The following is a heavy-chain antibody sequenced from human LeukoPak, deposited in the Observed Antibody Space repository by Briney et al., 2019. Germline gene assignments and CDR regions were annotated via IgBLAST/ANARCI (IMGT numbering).Heavy chain of an antibody. Sequence: ASVKVSCKASGYTFTSYDINWVRQATGQGLEWMGWMNPNSGNTGYAQKFQGRVTMTRNTSISTAYMELSSLRSEDTAVYYCARSRSVGRDSDYYYYYYGMDVWGQGTTVTVSS. CDR2: MNPNSGNT. D-gene: IGHD5-12*01. CDR3: ARSRSVGRDSDYYYYYYGMDV. J-gene: IGHJ6*02. CDR1: GYTFTSYD. V-gene: IGHV1-8*01.